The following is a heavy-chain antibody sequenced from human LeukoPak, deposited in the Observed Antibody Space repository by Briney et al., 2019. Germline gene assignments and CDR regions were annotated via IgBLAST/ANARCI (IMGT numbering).Heavy chain of an antibody. Sequence: SETLSLTCTVSGGSISTYYWSWIRQPPGKGLEWIGNIYYSGSTNYNPSLKSRVTISVDTSKNQFSLKLSSVTAADTAVYYCASDDYGEVHWGQGTLVTVSS. CDR3: ASDDYGEVH. CDR1: GGSISTYY. CDR2: IYYSGST. J-gene: IGHJ4*02. D-gene: IGHD4-17*01. V-gene: IGHV4-59*01.